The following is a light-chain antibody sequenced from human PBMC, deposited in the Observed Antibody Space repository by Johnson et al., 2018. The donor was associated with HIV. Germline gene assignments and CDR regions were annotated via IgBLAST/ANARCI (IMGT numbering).Light chain of an antibody. V-gene: IGLV1-51*01. J-gene: IGLJ1*01. Sequence: QSVLTQPPSVSAAPGQKVTISCSGSSSNIGNNYVSWYQQLPGTAPKLLIYDNNKRPSGIPDRFSGSKSATSATLAITGLQTGDEADYYCGTWDSSLIARYVFGTGTKVTVL. CDR1: SSNIGNNY. CDR3: GTWDSSLIARYV. CDR2: DNN.